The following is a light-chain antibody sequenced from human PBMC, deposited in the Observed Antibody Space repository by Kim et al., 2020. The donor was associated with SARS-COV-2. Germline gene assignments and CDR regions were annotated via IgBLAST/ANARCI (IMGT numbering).Light chain of an antibody. CDR3: QQYDNPPT. J-gene: IGKJ4*01. CDR2: DAS. V-gene: IGKV1-33*01. CDR1: QDISNY. Sequence: LSASVGDRVTITCQASQDISNYLNWYQQKPGKAPKLLIYDASNLETGVPSRFSGSGSGTDFTFTISSLQPEDIATYYCQQYDNPPTFGGGTKLEI.